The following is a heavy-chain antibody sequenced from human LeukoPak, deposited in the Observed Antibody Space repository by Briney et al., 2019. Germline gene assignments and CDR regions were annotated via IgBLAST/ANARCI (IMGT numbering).Heavy chain of an antibody. Sequence: ASVKVSCKASGYTFTGYYMHWVRQAPGQGLKWMGWINPNSGGTNYAQKFQGRVTMTTDTSTSTAYMELRSLRSDDTAVYYCARGDWFDPWGQGTLVTVSS. CDR3: ARGDWFDP. CDR1: GYTFTGYY. V-gene: IGHV1-2*02. J-gene: IGHJ5*02. CDR2: INPNSGGT.